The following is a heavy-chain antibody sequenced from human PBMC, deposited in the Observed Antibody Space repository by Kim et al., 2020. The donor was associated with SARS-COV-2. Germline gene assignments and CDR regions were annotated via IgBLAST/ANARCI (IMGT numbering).Heavy chain of an antibody. CDR3: ARDRAATDDAFDI. Sequence: YADSVKGRFTISRDNAKNSLYLQMNSLRAEDTAVYYCARDRAATDDAFDIWGQGTMVTVSS. V-gene: IGHV3-11*05. D-gene: IGHD6-13*01. J-gene: IGHJ3*02.